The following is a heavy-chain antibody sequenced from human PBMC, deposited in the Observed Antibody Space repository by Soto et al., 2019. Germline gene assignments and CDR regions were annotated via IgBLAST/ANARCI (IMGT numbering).Heavy chain of an antibody. V-gene: IGHV3-48*02. J-gene: IGHJ1*01. CDR2: IGHSTTAI. CDR1: GFTLDNYN. Sequence: EVRLVESGGALVQPGGSLRLSCAVSGFTLDNYNMNWVRQAPGKGLEWVSYIGHSTTAIYYATSVKGRFTISMDIAKGSFYLHLPTLRDEDTAIYHCARSPFVYPSPMTLWGKGPPVPVSS. CDR3: ARSPFVYPSPMTL.